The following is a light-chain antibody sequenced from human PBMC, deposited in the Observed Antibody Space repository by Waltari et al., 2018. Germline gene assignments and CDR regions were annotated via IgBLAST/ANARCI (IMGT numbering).Light chain of an antibody. V-gene: IGLV2-23*01. Sequence: SALTQPASVSGSPGQSITISCTGTSSDVGSYTLFSWYQQHPGKAPKLMIYEGSKRPSGVSNRFSGSKSGNTASLTISGLQAEDEADYYCCSYAGSSTWVFGGGTKLTVL. CDR2: EGS. CDR1: SSDVGSYTL. J-gene: IGLJ3*02. CDR3: CSYAGSSTWV.